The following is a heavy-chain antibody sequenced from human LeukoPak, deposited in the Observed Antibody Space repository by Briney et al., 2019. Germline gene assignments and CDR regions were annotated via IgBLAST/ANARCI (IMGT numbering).Heavy chain of an antibody. CDR3: TSMGKNDYVWGSYRQFDY. Sequence: GGSLRLSCEASGFTFSGSAMSWVRQASGKGLEWIGRIRSKANSYATAYAASVKGRFTISRDASKNTAYLQMNSLKTEDTAVYYCTSMGKNDYVWGSYRQFDYWGQGTLVTVSS. J-gene: IGHJ4*02. D-gene: IGHD3-16*02. CDR2: IRSKANSYAT. V-gene: IGHV3-73*01. CDR1: GFTFSGSA.